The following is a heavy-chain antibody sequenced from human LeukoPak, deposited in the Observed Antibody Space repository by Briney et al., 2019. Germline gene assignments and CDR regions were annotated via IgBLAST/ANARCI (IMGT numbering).Heavy chain of an antibody. CDR3: ARPLWFGELSGYMDV. D-gene: IGHD3-10*01. V-gene: IGHV1-2*02. J-gene: IGHJ6*03. CDR2: INPNSGGT. CDR1: GYTFTGYY. Sequence: ASVKVSCKASGYTFTGYYMHWVRQAPGQGLEWMGWINPNSGGTNYAQKFQGRVTMTRDTSISTAYMELSRLRSDDTAVYYCARPLWFGELSGYMDVWGKGTTVTVSS.